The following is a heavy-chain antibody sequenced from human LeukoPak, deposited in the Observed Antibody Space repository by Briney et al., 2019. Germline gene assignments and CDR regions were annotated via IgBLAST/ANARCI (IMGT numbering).Heavy chain of an antibody. CDR1: GYSFTTYW. D-gene: IGHD6-6*01. CDR3: ARHRPAYSSSWRSDFDY. V-gene: IGHV5-51*01. CDR2: TYPGDSDT. J-gene: IGHJ4*02. Sequence: GESLKISCKGSGYSFTTYWIGWVRQMPGKGLEWMGITYPGDSDTRYSPSFQGQVTISADKSINTAYLQWSSLKASDTAMYFCARHRPAYSSSWRSDFDYWGQGTLVTVSS.